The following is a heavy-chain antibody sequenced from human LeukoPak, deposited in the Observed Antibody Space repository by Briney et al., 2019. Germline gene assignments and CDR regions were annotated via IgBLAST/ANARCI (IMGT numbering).Heavy chain of an antibody. CDR2: ISGSGGST. J-gene: IGHJ4*02. CDR3: AKALNLRRGYYTPFDY. CDR1: GFTFSSYV. D-gene: IGHD3-3*01. Sequence: GGSLRLSCAASGFTFSSYVMNWVRQAPGKGLEWVSGISGSGGSTYYADSVKGRFTISRDNSKNTLNLQMNSLRAEDTAVYYCAKALNLRRGYYTPFDYWGQGTLVTVSS. V-gene: IGHV3-23*01.